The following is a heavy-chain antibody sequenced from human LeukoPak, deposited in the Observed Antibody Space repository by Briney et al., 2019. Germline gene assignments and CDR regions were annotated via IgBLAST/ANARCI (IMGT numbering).Heavy chain of an antibody. CDR3: ARDHIAVAGTNVDY. Sequence: ASVKVSCKASGYTFTGYYMHWVRQAPGQGLEWMGWINPNSGGTNYAQKFQGRVTMTRDTSISTAYMELSRLRSDDTAVYYCARDHIAVAGTNVDYWGQGTLVTVSS. J-gene: IGHJ4*02. CDR1: GYTFTGYY. D-gene: IGHD6-19*01. V-gene: IGHV1-2*02. CDR2: INPNSGGT.